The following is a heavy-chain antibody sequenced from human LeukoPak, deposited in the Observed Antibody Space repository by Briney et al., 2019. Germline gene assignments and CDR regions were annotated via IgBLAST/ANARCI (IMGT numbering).Heavy chain of an antibody. J-gene: IGHJ3*02. V-gene: IGHV4-59*11. CDR3: ARDGEKFDAFDI. Sequence: SETLSLTCTVSGGSISSHYWSWIRQPPGKGLEWIGYIYYSGGTNYNPSLKSRVTISVDTSKNQFSLKLSSVTAADTAVYYCARDGEKFDAFDIWGQGTMVTVSS. D-gene: IGHD5-24*01. CDR1: GGSISSHY. CDR2: IYYSGGT.